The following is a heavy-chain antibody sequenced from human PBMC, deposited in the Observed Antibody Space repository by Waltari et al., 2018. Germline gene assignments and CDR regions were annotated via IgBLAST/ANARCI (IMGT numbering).Heavy chain of an antibody. D-gene: IGHD6-13*01. V-gene: IGHV4-34*01. CDR1: GGSFSGYY. J-gene: IGHJ5*01. CDR3: ARGLPCYSSSWYGWFDC. Sequence: QVQLQQWGAGLLKPSETLSLTCAVYGGSFSGYYWSWIRQPPGKGLEWIGEINHSGSTNYNPSLKCRVTIAVDTSKNQFSLRLSSVTAAETAVYYCARGLPCYSSSWYGWFDCWGQGALVTFSS. CDR2: INHSGST.